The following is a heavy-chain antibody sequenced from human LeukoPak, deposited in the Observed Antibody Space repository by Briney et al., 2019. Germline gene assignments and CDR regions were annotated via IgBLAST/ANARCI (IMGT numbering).Heavy chain of an antibody. J-gene: IGHJ6*02. Sequence: ASVKVSCKASGYTFTSYDINWVRQATGQGLEWMGWMSPNSGNTGYAQKFQGRVTMTRNTSISTAYMELSSLRSEDTAVYYCARQVVVPASVSYYYYGMDVWGQGTTVTVSS. CDR3: ARQVVVPASVSYYYYGMDV. D-gene: IGHD2-2*01. V-gene: IGHV1-8*01. CDR1: GYTFTSYD. CDR2: MSPNSGNT.